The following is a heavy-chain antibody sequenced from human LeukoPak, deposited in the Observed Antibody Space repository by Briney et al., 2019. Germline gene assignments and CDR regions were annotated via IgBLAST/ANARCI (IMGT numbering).Heavy chain of an antibody. Sequence: SETLSLTCTVSGGSISSSTYYWGWIRQPPGKGLEGIGSIYYSGSTYYNASLKSRVTISADTSKNQFSLKLSSVTAADTAVYYCARPLSGSSSWHGDAFDIWGQGTMVTVSS. CDR3: ARPLSGSSSWHGDAFDI. D-gene: IGHD6-13*01. CDR1: GGSISSSTYY. V-gene: IGHV4-39*01. CDR2: IYYSGST. J-gene: IGHJ3*02.